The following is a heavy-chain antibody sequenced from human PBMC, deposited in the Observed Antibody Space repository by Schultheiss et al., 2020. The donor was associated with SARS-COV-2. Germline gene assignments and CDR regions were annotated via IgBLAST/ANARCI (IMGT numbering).Heavy chain of an antibody. J-gene: IGHJ4*02. Sequence: GGSLRLSCAASGFTFSSYAMHWVRQAPGKGLEWVAVISYDGSNKYYADSVKGRFTISRDNSKNTLYLQMNSLRAEDTAVYYCAKDKELPPFDYWGQGTLVTVSS. CDR1: GFTFSSYA. D-gene: IGHD1-26*01. CDR2: ISYDGSNK. V-gene: IGHV3-30-3*01. CDR3: AKDKELPPFDY.